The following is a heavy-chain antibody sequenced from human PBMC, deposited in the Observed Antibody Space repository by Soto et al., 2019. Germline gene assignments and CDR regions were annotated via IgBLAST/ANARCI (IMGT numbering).Heavy chain of an antibody. CDR1: GGSFSGYY. J-gene: IGHJ4*02. Sequence: PSETLSLTCAVYGGSFSGYYWSWIRQHPGKGLEWIGYIYYSGSTYYNPSLKSRVTISVDTSKNQFSLKLSSVTAADTAVYYCARLVCDPSGYPPGWGQGTLVTVSS. CDR2: IYYSGST. CDR3: ARLVCDPSGYPPG. D-gene: IGHD5-12*01. V-gene: IGHV4-34*01.